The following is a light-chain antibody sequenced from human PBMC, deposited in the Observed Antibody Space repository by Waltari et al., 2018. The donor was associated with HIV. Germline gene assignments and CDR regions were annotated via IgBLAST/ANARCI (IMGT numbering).Light chain of an antibody. CDR3: QSYDSSLNGWV. J-gene: IGLJ3*02. V-gene: IGLV1-40*01. CDR1: SSNLRTSDD. Sequence: SVLPQPPSVSGAPGQNVTVSCTGSSSNLRTSDDVHWYQVLPTALPKLLIYGNSLRPAGGSGRFSGSCSGTSASLAITGLQPADEADYYCQSYDSSLNGWVFGGGTKVTVL. CDR2: GNS.